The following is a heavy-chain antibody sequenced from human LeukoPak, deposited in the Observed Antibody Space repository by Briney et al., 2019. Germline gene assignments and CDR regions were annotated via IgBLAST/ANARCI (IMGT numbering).Heavy chain of an antibody. D-gene: IGHD2-21*01. Sequence: GGSLRLSCAASGFTFSSYSMNWVRQAPGKGLEWVAVISYDGSNKYYADSVKGRFTISRDNSKNTLYLQMNSLRAEDTAVYYCAREGHCGGDCYSGLFHAFDIWGQGTMVTVSS. CDR1: GFTFSSYS. CDR2: ISYDGSNK. J-gene: IGHJ3*02. CDR3: AREGHCGGDCYSGLFHAFDI. V-gene: IGHV3-30*03.